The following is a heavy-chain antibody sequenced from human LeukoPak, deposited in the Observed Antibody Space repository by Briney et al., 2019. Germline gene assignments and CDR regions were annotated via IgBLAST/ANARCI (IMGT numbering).Heavy chain of an antibody. CDR3: AREIIYCGSGSYPFDY. V-gene: IGHV3-7*01. D-gene: IGHD3-10*01. Sequence: GGSLRLSCAASGFTFSSYWMSWVRQAPGKGLEWVANIKQDGSEKYYVDSVKGRFTISRDNAKNSLYLQMNSLRAEDTAVYYCAREIIYCGSGSYPFDYWGQGTLVTVSS. CDR2: IKQDGSEK. J-gene: IGHJ4*02. CDR1: GFTFSSYW.